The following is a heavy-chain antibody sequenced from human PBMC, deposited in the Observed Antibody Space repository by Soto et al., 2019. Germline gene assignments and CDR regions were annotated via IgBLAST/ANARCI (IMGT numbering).Heavy chain of an antibody. J-gene: IGHJ4*02. V-gene: IGHV3-53*02. CDR2: IYSGGGT. CDR1: GFSVRDDY. CDR3: ARKTDSAGDGDF. D-gene: IGHD2-21*01. Sequence: EVRLVQTGGGLIQPGGSLRLSCAGSGFSVRDDYMFWVRQAPGKGLEWVSLIYSGGGTTYADSVKGRFTISRDNSKNTLFLQMNSLRVEDTAVYYCARKTDSAGDGDFWGQGTLVTVSS.